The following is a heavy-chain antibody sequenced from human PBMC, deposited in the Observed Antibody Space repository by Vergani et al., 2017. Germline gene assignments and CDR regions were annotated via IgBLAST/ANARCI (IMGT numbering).Heavy chain of an antibody. J-gene: IGHJ2*01. CDR2: IYNSGNG. D-gene: IGHD3-16*01. Sequence: QMQLQESGPGLVKASENLSLTCTVSGDSIISRSYYWGWIRQPPGKGLEWIGSIYNSGNGDSSSSLKSRVTISADTSKNQFSLRLTSVTAADTAVYYCASGKYYSDSTSHVRGRYFYVWGRGTLGTVPS. V-gene: IGHV4-39*01. CDR1: GDSIISRSYY. CDR3: ASGKYYSDSTSHVRGRYFYV.